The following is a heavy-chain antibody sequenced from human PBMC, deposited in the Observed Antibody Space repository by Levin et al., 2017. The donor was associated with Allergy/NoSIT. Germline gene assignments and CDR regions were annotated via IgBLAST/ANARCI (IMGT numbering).Heavy chain of an antibody. D-gene: IGHD4-17*01. CDR3: ARGVGSSVTMYRRNWYFDL. J-gene: IGHJ2*01. Sequence: SQTLSLTCAVYVGSFSGYYWSWIRQPPGKRLEWIGEINHSGGTNYNPSLKSRVTISVDTSKNQFSLKLSSVTAADTAVYYCARGVGSSVTMYRRNWYFDLWGRGTLVTVSS. CDR1: VGSFSGYY. CDR2: INHSGGT. V-gene: IGHV4-34*01.